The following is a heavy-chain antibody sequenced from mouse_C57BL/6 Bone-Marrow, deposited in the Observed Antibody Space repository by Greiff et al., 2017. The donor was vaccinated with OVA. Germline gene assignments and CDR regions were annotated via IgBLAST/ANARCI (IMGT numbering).Heavy chain of an antibody. CDR1: GFTFSSYA. Sequence: EVQVVESGGGLVKPGGSLKLSCAASGFTFSSYAMSWVRQTPEKRLEWVATISDGGSYTYYPDNVKGRFTISRDNAKNNLYLQMSHLKSEDTAMYYCARENYTNYGGQGTTLTVSS. CDR3: ARENYTNY. V-gene: IGHV5-4*01. J-gene: IGHJ2*01. D-gene: IGHD2-12*01. CDR2: ISDGGSYT.